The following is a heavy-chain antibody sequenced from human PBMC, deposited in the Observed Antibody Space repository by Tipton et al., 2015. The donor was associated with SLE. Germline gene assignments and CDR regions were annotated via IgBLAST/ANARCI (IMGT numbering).Heavy chain of an antibody. CDR2: ISDSGST. Sequence: TLSLTCSVSGASINSDYWSWIRQPPGKGLEWIGYISDSGSTKYNPSLKSRVIISADASKNQFSLKLNSVTAADTAVYYCAKQGPSAWYDFSYFDNWGQGILVTVSS. CDR3: AKQGPSAWYDFSYFDN. V-gene: IGHV4-59*08. CDR1: GASINSDY. D-gene: IGHD6-19*01. J-gene: IGHJ4*02.